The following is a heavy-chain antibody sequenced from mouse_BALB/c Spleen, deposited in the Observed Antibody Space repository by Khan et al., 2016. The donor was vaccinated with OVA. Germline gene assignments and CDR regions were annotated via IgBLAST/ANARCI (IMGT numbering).Heavy chain of an antibody. J-gene: IGHJ4*01. CDR2: ISYSGSP. D-gene: IGHD1-1*01. V-gene: IGHV3-2*02. CDR3: GRRKYYSEAMDY. CDR1: GYSITSGYA. Sequence: EVQLVESGPGLVKPSQSLSLTCTVTGYSITSGYAWNWIRPFPGNKLEWMGYISYSGSPTYTPSLRSRISITRDTSKNPFFLQLNSVTTEDTATYYCGRRKYYSEAMDYWGQGTSVTVSS.